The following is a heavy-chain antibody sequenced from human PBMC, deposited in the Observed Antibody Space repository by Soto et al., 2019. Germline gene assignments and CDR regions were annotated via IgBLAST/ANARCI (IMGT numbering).Heavy chain of an antibody. CDR3: AKDWRIAAASDAEYFQH. CDR2: ISYDGSNK. CDR1: GFTFSSYG. D-gene: IGHD6-13*01. V-gene: IGHV3-30*18. J-gene: IGHJ1*01. Sequence: HPGGSLRLSCAASGFTFSSYGMHWVRQAPGKGLEWVAVISYDGSNKYYADSVKGRFTISRDNSKNTLYLQMNSLRAEDTAVYYCAKDWRIAAASDAEYFQHWGQGTLVTVS.